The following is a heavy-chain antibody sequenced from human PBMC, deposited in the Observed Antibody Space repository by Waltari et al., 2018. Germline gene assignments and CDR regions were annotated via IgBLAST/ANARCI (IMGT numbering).Heavy chain of an antibody. J-gene: IGHJ4*02. CDR1: GYTLTDLS. D-gene: IGHD5-12*01. V-gene: IGHV1-24*01. CDR3: ATDHHRQSGYDI. Sequence: QVQLEQSGAEGKKPGASVKVSCKVSGYTLTDLSMPWVRQAPGKGLEWMGGYCPENAAIIYAQSFQCRVTMTEDTSSETAHMELSSLTSEDTAVYYCATDHHRQSGYDIWGQGTLVTVSS. CDR2: YCPENAAI.